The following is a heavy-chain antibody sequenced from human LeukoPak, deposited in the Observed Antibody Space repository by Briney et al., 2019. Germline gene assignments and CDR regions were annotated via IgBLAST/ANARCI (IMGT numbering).Heavy chain of an antibody. CDR2: INHSGST. J-gene: IGHJ6*03. CDR1: GGSFSGYY. Sequence: SETLSLTCAVYGGSFSGYYWSWIRQPPGKGLEWIGEINHSGSTNYNPSLKSRVTISVDTSKNQFSLKLSSVTAADTAVYYCAREGEYGSGSYYPYYYYYYMDVWGKGTTVTISS. V-gene: IGHV4-34*01. CDR3: AREGEYGSGSYYPYYYYYYMDV. D-gene: IGHD3-10*01.